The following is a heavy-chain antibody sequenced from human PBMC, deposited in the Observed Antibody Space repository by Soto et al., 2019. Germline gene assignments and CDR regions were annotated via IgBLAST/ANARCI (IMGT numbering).Heavy chain of an antibody. V-gene: IGHV3-23*01. D-gene: IGHD6-13*01. Sequence: GGSLRLSCAASGFTFSSYAMSWVRQAPGKGLEWVSAISGSGGSTYYADSVKGRFTISRDNSKNTLYLQMNSLRAEDTAVYYCAKCDTSSSYVVYYYYGMDVWGQGTTVTVSS. CDR2: ISGSGGST. J-gene: IGHJ6*02. CDR1: GFTFSSYA. CDR3: AKCDTSSSYVVYYYYGMDV.